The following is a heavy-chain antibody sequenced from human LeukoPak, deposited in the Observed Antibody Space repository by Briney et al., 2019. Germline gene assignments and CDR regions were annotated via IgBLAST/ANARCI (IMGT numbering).Heavy chain of an antibody. V-gene: IGHV3-33*01. D-gene: IGHD2-21*02. Sequence: GGSLRLSCTASGFIFSRYGLHWVRQAPGKGLEWVAVIWSDGSNEYYADSVKGRFTISRDNSKNTLYLQMNSLRAEDTAVYYCARKAVTQYYFDYWGQGTLVTVSS. J-gene: IGHJ4*02. CDR1: GFIFSRYG. CDR2: IWSDGSNE. CDR3: ARKAVTQYYFDY.